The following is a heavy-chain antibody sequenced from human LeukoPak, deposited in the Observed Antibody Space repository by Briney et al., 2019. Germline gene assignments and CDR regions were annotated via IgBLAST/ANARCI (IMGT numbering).Heavy chain of an antibody. V-gene: IGHV3-30-3*01. Sequence: GRSLRLSCAASGFTFSSYAMHWVRQAPGKGLEWVAVISYDGSNKYYADSVKGRFTISRDNSKNMLYLQMNSLRAEDTAVYYCARVGDRGYSYGYYYWGQGTLVTVFS. CDR3: ARVGDRGYSYGYYY. J-gene: IGHJ4*02. CDR1: GFTFSSYA. D-gene: IGHD5-18*01. CDR2: ISYDGSNK.